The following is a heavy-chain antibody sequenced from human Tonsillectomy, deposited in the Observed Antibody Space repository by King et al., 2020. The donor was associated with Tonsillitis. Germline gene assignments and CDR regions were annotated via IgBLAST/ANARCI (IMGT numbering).Heavy chain of an antibody. Sequence: VQLQQWGAGLLKPSETLSLTCAVSGGSFSGYYWTWIRQPPGKGLEWIGEINHSGSTNYNPSLKSRVTISADTSKNQFFLRLNSVTAADTAVYYCAAVTTGGVYWGQGTLVTVSS. CDR1: GGSFSGYY. V-gene: IGHV4-34*01. CDR2: INHSGST. J-gene: IGHJ4*02. CDR3: AAVTTGGVY. D-gene: IGHD4-17*01.